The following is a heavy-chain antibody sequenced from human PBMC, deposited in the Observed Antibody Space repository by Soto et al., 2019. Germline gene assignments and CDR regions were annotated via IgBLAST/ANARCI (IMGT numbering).Heavy chain of an antibody. CDR1: GFTFSSYN. V-gene: IGHV3-48*01. J-gene: IGHJ4*02. CDR2: ISSSSRTI. CDR3: ARDLWGYSISTRGGY. D-gene: IGHD6-13*01. Sequence: GGSLRLSCAASGFTFSSYNMNWVRQAPGKGLEWVSYISSSSRTIYYADSVKGRFTISRDNAKNSLYLQMNSLRAEDTAVYYGARDLWGYSISTRGGYWGQGTLVTVSS.